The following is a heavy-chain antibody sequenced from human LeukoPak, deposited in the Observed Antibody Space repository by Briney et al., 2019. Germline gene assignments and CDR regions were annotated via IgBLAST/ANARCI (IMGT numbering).Heavy chain of an antibody. CDR3: ARAAYNWN. Sequence: GSLRLSCAAPGFPFRDYVMSWVRQAPGKGLEWVSYIDPSGTALFYADSVKGRFTISRDNGKNSLYLQLRSLRADDTAVYYCARAAYNWNWGQGTLVTVSS. J-gene: IGHJ4*02. V-gene: IGHV3-11*01. D-gene: IGHD1-20*01. CDR2: IDPSGTAL. CDR1: GFPFRDYV.